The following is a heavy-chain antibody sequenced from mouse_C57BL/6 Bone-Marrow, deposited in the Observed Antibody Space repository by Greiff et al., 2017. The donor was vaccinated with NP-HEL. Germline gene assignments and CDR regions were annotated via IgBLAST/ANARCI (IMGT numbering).Heavy chain of an antibody. CDR3: ARRSYGSSYNAMDY. Sequence: EVKLMESGGDLVKPGGSLKLSCAASGFTFSSYGMSWVRQTPDKRLEWVATISSGGSYTYYPDSVKGRFTISRDNAKNTLYLQMSSLKSEDTAMYYCARRSYGSSYNAMDYWGQGTSVTVSS. V-gene: IGHV5-6*02. D-gene: IGHD1-1*01. CDR2: ISSGGSYT. J-gene: IGHJ4*01. CDR1: GFTFSSYG.